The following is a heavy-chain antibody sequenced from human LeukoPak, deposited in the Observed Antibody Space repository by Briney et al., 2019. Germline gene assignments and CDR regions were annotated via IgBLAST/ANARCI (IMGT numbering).Heavy chain of an antibody. J-gene: IGHJ1*01. CDR2: IKQDGSEK. CDR1: GFTFSSYW. D-gene: IGHD6-13*01. CDR3: AKFDPDDPYSSSSQQYFQH. V-gene: IGHV3-7*03. Sequence: GGSLRLSCAASGFTFSSYWMSWVRQAPGKGLEWVANIKQDGSEKYYVDSVKGRFTISRDNFKNTLYLQMNSLRAEDTAVYYCAKFDPDDPYSSSSQQYFQHWGQGTLVTVSS.